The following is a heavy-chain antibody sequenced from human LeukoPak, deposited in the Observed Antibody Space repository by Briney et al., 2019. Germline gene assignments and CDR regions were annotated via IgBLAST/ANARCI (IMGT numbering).Heavy chain of an antibody. V-gene: IGHV3-7*01. CDR2: IKGDGSGK. CDR1: GFTFSSYG. CDR3: ATAGYTSGDDY. D-gene: IGHD6-19*01. J-gene: IGHJ4*01. Sequence: GGSLRLSCAASGFTFSSYGMSWVRQAPGKGLEWLANIKGDGSGKYYVDSVKGRFTISRDNAKNSLYLQMNNLRVEDTAVYYCATAGYTSGDDYWRHGAMLTVSS.